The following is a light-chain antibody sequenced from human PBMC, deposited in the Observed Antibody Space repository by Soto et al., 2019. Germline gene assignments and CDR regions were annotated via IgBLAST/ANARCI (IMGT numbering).Light chain of an antibody. CDR1: QSVSSN. CDR3: QHYNQWPLT. CDR2: GAS. J-gene: IGKJ2*01. V-gene: IGKV3-15*01. Sequence: EIVMTQSPATLSVSPGERATLSCRAGQSVSSNLAWYQQKPGQAPTLLIYGASARATGIPVRFSGSRSGTEFTLTISSLQSEDFAVYYCQHYNQWPLTFVQGIKVEI.